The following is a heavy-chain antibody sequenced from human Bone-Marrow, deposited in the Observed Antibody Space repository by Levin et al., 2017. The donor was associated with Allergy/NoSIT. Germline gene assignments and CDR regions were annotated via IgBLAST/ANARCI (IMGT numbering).Heavy chain of an antibody. J-gene: IGHJ6*02. CDR3: ARVFINYGASNGMDV. CDR2: ISSSSSTI. D-gene: IGHD4-17*01. CDR1: GFTFSSYS. V-gene: IGHV3-48*01. Sequence: GGSLRLSCAASGFTFSSYSMNWVRQAPGKGLEWVSYISSSSSTIYYADSVKGRFTISRDNAKNSLYLQMNSLRAEDTAVYYCARVFINYGASNGMDVWGQGTTVTVSS.